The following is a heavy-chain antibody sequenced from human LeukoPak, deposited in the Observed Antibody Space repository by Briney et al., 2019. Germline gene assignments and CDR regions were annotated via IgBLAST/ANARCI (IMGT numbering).Heavy chain of an antibody. V-gene: IGHV4-34*01. J-gene: IGHJ4*02. CDR3: ATDLGFYDSSGYYDY. Sequence: SETLSLTCAVYGGSFSGYYWSWIRQPPGKGLEWIGEINHSGSTNYNPSLKSRVTISVDTSKNQFSLKLSSVTAADTAVYYCATDLGFYDSSGYYDYWGQGTLVTVSS. CDR1: GGSFSGYY. D-gene: IGHD3-22*01. CDR2: INHSGST.